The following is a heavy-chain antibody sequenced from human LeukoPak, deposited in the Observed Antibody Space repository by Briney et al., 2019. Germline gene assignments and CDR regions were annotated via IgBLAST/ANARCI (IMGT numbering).Heavy chain of an antibody. CDR3: ARHYYDSSGYMKFDY. D-gene: IGHD3-22*01. Sequence: SETLSLTCTGSGGSISSYYWSWIRQPPGKGLEWIGYIYYSGSTNYNPSLKSRVTISVDTSKNQFSLKLSSVTAADTAVYYCARHYYDSSGYMKFDYWGQGTLVTVSS. CDR1: GGSISSYY. CDR2: IYYSGST. V-gene: IGHV4-59*01. J-gene: IGHJ4*02.